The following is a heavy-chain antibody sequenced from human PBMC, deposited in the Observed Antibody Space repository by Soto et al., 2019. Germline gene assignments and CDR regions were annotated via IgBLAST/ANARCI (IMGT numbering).Heavy chain of an antibody. CDR3: ARDIWSGDYKWFDS. CDR2: ISNDGRAQ. V-gene: IGHV3-30*03. J-gene: IGHJ5*01. D-gene: IGHD3-3*01. CDR1: TVTINVHG. Sequence: PGGSLRLSCTSSTVTINVHGIQWVRQAPGKGLEWVVFISNDGRAQYYADSVKGRFTISRDYSKNTVDLQMNSLRNEETAVYYCARDIWSGDYKWFDSWGPGTLVTVSS.